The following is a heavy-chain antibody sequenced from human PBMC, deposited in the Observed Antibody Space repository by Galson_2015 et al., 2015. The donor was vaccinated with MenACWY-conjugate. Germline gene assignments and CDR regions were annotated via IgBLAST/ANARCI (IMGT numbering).Heavy chain of an antibody. Sequence: SLRLSCAASGFTFTTYWMHWVRHGPGKGLVWVSRINSDGSSTNYADSVKDRFTISRDNAKNTLYLQMNSLRAEDTAVYYCARTGGSPPRRFDYWGQGTLVTVSS. CDR3: ARTGGSPPRRFDY. J-gene: IGHJ4*02. CDR1: GFTFTTYW. CDR2: INSDGSST. V-gene: IGHV3-74*01. D-gene: IGHD1-26*01.